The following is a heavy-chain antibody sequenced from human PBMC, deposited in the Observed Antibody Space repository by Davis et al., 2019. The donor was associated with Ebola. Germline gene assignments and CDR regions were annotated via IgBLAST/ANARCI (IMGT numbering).Heavy chain of an antibody. J-gene: IGHJ4*02. D-gene: IGHD1-14*01. Sequence: GGSLRLSCAASGFTFSSYAMHWVRQAPGKGLEWVAVISYDGSNKYYADSVKGRFTIPRDNSKNTLYLQMNSLRAEDTAVYYCARRTPGPDYWGQGTLVTVSS. CDR2: ISYDGSNK. V-gene: IGHV3-30-3*01. CDR1: GFTFSSYA. CDR3: ARRTPGPDY.